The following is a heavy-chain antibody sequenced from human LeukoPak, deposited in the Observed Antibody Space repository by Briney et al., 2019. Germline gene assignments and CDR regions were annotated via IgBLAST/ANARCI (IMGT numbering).Heavy chain of an antibody. CDR1: GFIFDDYA. CDR3: AKEGGYSYGFGVGDDAFDI. V-gene: IGHV3-9*01. CDR2: ISWNSGSI. J-gene: IGHJ3*02. Sequence: GGSLRLSCAASGFIFDDYAMHWVRQAPGKGLEWVSGISWNSGSIGYADSVKGRFTISRDNSKKMLYLQMNSLRAEDTAVYYCAKEGGYSYGFGVGDDAFDIWGQGTVVTVSS. D-gene: IGHD5-18*01.